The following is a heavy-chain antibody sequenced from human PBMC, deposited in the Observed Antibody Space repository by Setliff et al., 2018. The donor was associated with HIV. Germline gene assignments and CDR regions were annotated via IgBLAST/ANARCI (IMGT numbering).Heavy chain of an antibody. CDR3: ARVTGTTVFHY. V-gene: IGHV3-11*06. CDR1: GFIFSDFY. Sequence: KPGGSLRLYCTASGFIFSDFYMSWIRQAPGKGLEWISDIMSSGTYTNYADSVRGRFTISRDNARNSLYLQMSSLRAEDTAVYYCARVTGTTVFHYWGQGTLVTVSS. D-gene: IGHD1-7*01. J-gene: IGHJ4*02. CDR2: IMSSGTYT.